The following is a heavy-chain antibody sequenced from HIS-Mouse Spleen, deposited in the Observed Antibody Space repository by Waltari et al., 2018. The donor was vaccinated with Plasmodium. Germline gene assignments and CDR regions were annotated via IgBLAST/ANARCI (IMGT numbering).Heavy chain of an antibody. Sequence: QVQLVQSGAEVKKPGASVKVSCTASGYPFTGYYMHWVRQAPGQGLEWMGWINPNSGGTNYAQKFQGRVTRTRDTSISTAYMELSRLRSDDTAVYYCARVLGYKAAAGTFVEYFQHWGQGTLVTVSS. CDR3: ARVLGYKAAAGTFVEYFQH. J-gene: IGHJ1*01. CDR1: GYPFTGYY. D-gene: IGHD6-13*01. CDR2: INPNSGGT. V-gene: IGHV1-2*02.